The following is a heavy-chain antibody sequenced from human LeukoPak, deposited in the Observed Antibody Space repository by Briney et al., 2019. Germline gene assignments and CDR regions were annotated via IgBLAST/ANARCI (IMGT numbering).Heavy chain of an antibody. CDR3: ARENNFGSGMDV. CDR1: GFTFSSYS. J-gene: IGHJ6*02. V-gene: IGHV3-21*04. D-gene: IGHD3-10*01. Sequence: GGSLRLSCAASGFTFSSYSMNWVRQAPGKGLEWVSSISSSSSYIYYADSVKGRFTISRDNSKNTLHLQMNSLRAEDTAVYYCARENNFGSGMDVWGQGTTVTVSS. CDR2: ISSSSSYI.